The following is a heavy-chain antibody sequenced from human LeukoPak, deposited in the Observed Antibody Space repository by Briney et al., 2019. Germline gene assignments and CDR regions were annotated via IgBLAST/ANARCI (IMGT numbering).Heavy chain of an antibody. V-gene: IGHV4-34*01. D-gene: IGHD3-10*01. CDR1: GGSFSGYY. CDR2: INHSGST. J-gene: IGHJ4*02. CDR3: ARERSYGSGSYRY. Sequence: SETLSLTCAVYGGSFSGYYWSWIRQPPGKGLEWIGEINHSGSTNYNPSLKSRVTISVDTSKNQFPLKLSSVTAADTAVYYCARERSYGSGSYRYWGQGTLVTVSS.